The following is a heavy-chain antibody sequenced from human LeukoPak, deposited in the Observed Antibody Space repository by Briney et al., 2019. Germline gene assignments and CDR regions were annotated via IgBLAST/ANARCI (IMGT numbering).Heavy chain of an antibody. CDR1: GYTFTSYG. D-gene: IGHD3-22*01. Sequence: ASVKVSCKASGYTFTSYGISWVRQAPGQGLEWMGWISAYNGNTNYAQKLQGRVTMTTDTSTSTAYMELRSLRSDDTAVYYCARDIGGYYYDSSGYYGPGYWGQGTLVTVSS. V-gene: IGHV1-18*01. CDR2: ISAYNGNT. CDR3: ARDIGGYYYDSSGYYGPGY. J-gene: IGHJ4*02.